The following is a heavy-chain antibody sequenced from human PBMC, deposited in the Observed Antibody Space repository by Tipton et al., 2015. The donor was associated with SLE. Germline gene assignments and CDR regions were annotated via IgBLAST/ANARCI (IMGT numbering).Heavy chain of an antibody. CDR3: ARDDSGGHEY. D-gene: IGHD1-26*01. J-gene: IGHJ4*02. V-gene: IGHV3-11*05. Sequence: SVRGRFTISRDNAKNSLYLQMSSLRGEDAALYYCARDDSGGHEYWGQGALVTVSS.